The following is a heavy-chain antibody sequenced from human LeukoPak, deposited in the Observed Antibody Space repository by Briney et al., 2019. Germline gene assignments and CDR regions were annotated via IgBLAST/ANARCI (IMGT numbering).Heavy chain of an antibody. CDR2: IYHSGST. CDR3: ARAGDYGDYVFDY. CDR1: CGSISSGGYS. V-gene: IGHV4-30-2*01. D-gene: IGHD4-17*01. J-gene: IGHJ4*02. Sequence: PSQTLSLTCAVSCGSISSGGYSWSWIRQPPGEGLEWIGYIYHSGSTYYNPSLKSRVTISVDRSKNQFSLKLSSVTAADTAVYYCARAGDYGDYVFDYWGQGTLVTVSS.